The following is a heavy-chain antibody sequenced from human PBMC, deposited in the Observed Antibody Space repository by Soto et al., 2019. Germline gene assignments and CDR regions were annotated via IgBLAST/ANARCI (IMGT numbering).Heavy chain of an antibody. Sequence: QVQLVQSGAEVKKPGSSVKVSCKASGGTFSSYAISWVRQAPGQGLEWMGGIIPIFGTENYAQKYQGRVTITADESTSTAYMELSSLRSEDTAVYYCARDPSYYGSGSLSPFDYWGQGTLVTVSS. CDR2: IIPIFGTE. CDR1: GGTFSSYA. CDR3: ARDPSYYGSGSLSPFDY. V-gene: IGHV1-69*01. J-gene: IGHJ4*02. D-gene: IGHD3-10*01.